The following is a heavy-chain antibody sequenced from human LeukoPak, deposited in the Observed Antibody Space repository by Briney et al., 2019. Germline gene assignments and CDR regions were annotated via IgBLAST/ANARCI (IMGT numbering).Heavy chain of an antibody. CDR2: INHSGST. CDR1: GGSFSGYY. CDR3: ARGYYGLGDY. V-gene: IGHV4-34*01. Sequence: SETLSLTCAVYGGSFSGYYWSWIRQPPGKGLEWIGEINHSGSTNYKPSLKSRVTISVDTSKNQFSLKLSSVTAADTAVYYSARGYYGLGDYWGQGTLVTVSS. D-gene: IGHD3-10*01. J-gene: IGHJ4*02.